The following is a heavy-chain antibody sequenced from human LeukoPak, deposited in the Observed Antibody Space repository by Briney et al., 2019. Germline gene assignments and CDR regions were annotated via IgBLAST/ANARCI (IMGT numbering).Heavy chain of an antibody. V-gene: IGHV3-30*02. CDR2: IRYDGSNK. J-gene: IGHJ4*02. CDR1: GFTFSSYG. Sequence: GGSLRLSCAASGFTFSSYGMHWVRRAPGKGLEWVAFIRYDGSNKYYADSVKGRFTISRDNSKNTLYLQMNSLRAEDTAVYYCAKDRMVRGVPPDYWGQGTLVTVSS. D-gene: IGHD3-10*01. CDR3: AKDRMVRGVPPDY.